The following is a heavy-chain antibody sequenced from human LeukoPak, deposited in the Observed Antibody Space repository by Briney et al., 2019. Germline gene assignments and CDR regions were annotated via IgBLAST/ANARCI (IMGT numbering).Heavy chain of an antibody. D-gene: IGHD2-21*02. Sequence: ASVKVSCKASGYTFTSYAMNWVRQAPGQGLEWMGWINTNTGNPTYAQGFTGRFVFSLDTSVSTAYLQISSLKAEDTAVYYCARVILAYCGGDCSQDAFDIWGQGTMVTVSS. CDR2: INTNTGNP. CDR1: GYTFTSYA. J-gene: IGHJ3*02. CDR3: ARVILAYCGGDCSQDAFDI. V-gene: IGHV7-4-1*02.